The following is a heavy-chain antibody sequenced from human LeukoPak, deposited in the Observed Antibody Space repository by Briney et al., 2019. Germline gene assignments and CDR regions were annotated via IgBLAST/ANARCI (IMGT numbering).Heavy chain of an antibody. J-gene: IGHJ4*02. D-gene: IGHD2-2*03. V-gene: IGHV4-39*01. CDR3: ARHGSTDYFDY. CDR2: IYYSGST. Sequence: SETLSLTCTVSGGSINSGNKYWSWIRQPPGKGLEWIGRIYYSGSTLFTPSLKSRVTISVDTSRNQFSLRLSSVTAADTAVYYCARHGSTDYFDYWGQGTPVTVSS. CDR1: GGSINSGNKY.